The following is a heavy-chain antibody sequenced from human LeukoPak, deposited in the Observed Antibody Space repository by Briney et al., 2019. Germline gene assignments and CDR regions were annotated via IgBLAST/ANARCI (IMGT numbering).Heavy chain of an antibody. CDR3: AKDAQRGFDYSNSLEY. CDR1: RFTHSHYG. V-gene: IGHV3-33*06. J-gene: IGHJ4*02. D-gene: IGHD4-11*01. Sequence: PGGSLSLSYAASRFTHSHYGMHWVRQAPGQGLEGVAVIWSNATEKYYGDPVKGRFTISRDNSRNTLYLQMNSLRVEDTAVYYCAKDAQRGFDYSNSLEYWGQGTLVTVSS. CDR2: IWSNATEK.